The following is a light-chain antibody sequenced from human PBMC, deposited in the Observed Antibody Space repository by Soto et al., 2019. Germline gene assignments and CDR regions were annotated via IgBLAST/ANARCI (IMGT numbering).Light chain of an antibody. CDR3: AAWDDSLNGSVV. J-gene: IGLJ2*01. Sequence: QSVLTQPPSASGSPGQRVTISCSGSSSNIGSNDVNWYQQHPGTATKLLIYSNNQRPSGVPDRFSGSKSGTSASLAISGLQSEDEDDYYCAAWDDSLNGSVVFGGGTKLTVL. CDR2: SNN. V-gene: IGLV1-44*01. CDR1: SSNIGSND.